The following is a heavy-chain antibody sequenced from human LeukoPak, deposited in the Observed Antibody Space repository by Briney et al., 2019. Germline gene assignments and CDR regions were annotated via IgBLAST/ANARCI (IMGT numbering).Heavy chain of an antibody. Sequence: GGSLRLSCAASGFTFSSYGMHWVRQAPGKGLEWVAIIWYDGSNEYYADSVTGRFTISRDNSENTLYLQMNSLRAEDTAVYYCARALWPYYFDYWGQGTLVTVSS. J-gene: IGHJ4*02. D-gene: IGHD2-21*01. CDR1: GFTFSSYG. CDR3: ARALWPYYFDY. CDR2: IWYDGSNE. V-gene: IGHV3-33*01.